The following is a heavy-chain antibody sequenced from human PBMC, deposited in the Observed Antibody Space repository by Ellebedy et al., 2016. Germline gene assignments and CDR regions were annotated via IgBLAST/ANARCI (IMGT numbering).Heavy chain of an antibody. CDR3: ARRPGDYVKNWYFDL. V-gene: IGHV4-39*01. CDR1: GGSFSGYY. D-gene: IGHD4-17*01. CDR2: IYYSGST. Sequence: SQTLSLTCAFYGGSFSGYYWGWIRQPPGKGLEWIGSIYYSGSTYYNPSLKSRVTISADTSKNQFSLKLSSVTAADTAVYYCARRPGDYVKNWYFDLWGRGTLVTVSS. J-gene: IGHJ2*01.